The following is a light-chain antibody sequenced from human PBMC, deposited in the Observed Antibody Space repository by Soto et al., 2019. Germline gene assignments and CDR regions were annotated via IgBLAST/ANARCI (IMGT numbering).Light chain of an antibody. Sequence: QSVLTQPPSASGTPGQRVTISCSGSSSNIGSNYVYWYQQLPGTAPKLLIYRNNQRPSGVPDRFSGSKSGTSASLAISVLRSEDAADYYCAAWDDSLSGLVFGGGTKLTVL. CDR1: SSNIGSNY. CDR2: RNN. CDR3: AAWDDSLSGLV. J-gene: IGLJ2*01. V-gene: IGLV1-47*01.